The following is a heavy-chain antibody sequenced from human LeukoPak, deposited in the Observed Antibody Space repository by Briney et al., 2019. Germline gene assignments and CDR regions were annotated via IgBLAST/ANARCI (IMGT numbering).Heavy chain of an antibody. CDR2: ISWNSGSI. V-gene: IGHV3-9*03. CDR3: AKGDYGDYYFDY. Sequence: PGGSLRLSCAASGFTFDDYAMHWVRHAPGKGVEWVSGISWNSGSIDYADSVKGRFTISRDNAKNSLYLQMNSLRAEDMALYYCAKGDYGDYYFDYWGQGTLVTVSS. J-gene: IGHJ4*02. D-gene: IGHD4-17*01. CDR1: GFTFDDYA.